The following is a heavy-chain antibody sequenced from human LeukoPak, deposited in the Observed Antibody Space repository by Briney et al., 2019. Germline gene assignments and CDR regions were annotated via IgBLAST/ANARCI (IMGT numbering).Heavy chain of an antibody. CDR1: EYTFIAYY. Sequence: VASVKVSCKASEYTFIAYYMHWVRQAPGQGLEWMGWINPNSGGTDYAQKFQGRVTMTSDTSISTVYMELSRLKSDDTAVYYCAREETSVITRPWYWGQGTLVTVSS. J-gene: IGHJ4*02. CDR3: AREETSVITRPWY. CDR2: INPNSGGT. V-gene: IGHV1-2*02. D-gene: IGHD2/OR15-2a*01.